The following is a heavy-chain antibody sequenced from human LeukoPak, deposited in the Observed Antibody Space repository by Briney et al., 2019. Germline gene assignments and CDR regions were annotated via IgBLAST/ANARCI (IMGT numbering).Heavy chain of an antibody. CDR2: IYHTGST. CDR1: GGSVSDYY. Sequence: SETLSLTCTISGGSVSDYYWCWIRQSPGKGLEWIGYIYHTGSTSYSPSLKSRVTISADTSQNQFSLKLSSVTAADTAVYYCAKSNGYGLIDIWGQGTMVTVSS. J-gene: IGHJ3*02. CDR3: AKSNGYGLIDI. V-gene: IGHV4-59*02. D-gene: IGHD3-10*01.